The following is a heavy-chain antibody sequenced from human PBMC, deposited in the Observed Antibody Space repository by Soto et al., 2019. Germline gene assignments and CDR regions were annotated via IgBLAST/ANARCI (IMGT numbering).Heavy chain of an antibody. J-gene: IGHJ6*02. Sequence: QVQLVESGGGVVQPGRSLRLSCAASGXXFXXXXXXXXXXXXXXXXXXXXXIWYDGSNKYYADSVKGRFTISRDNSKXXXXXXXXXXXXXXXXXXXWXXDXXXXXXXXXXXGMDVWGQGTTVTVSS. CDR1: GXXFXXXX. CDR2: IWYDGSNK. CDR3: XXDXXXXXXXXXXXGMDV. V-gene: IGHV3-33*01.